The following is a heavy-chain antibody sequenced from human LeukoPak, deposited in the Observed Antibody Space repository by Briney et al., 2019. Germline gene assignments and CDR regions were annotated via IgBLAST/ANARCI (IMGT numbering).Heavy chain of an antibody. CDR2: IYSAGST. J-gene: IGHJ4*02. Sequence: PGGSLRLSCAASAFTVSSNCMIWVRQPPGKGLEWVSVIYSAGSTYNADSVKGRSTISRHNSKNTVYVQMDNLRPEDTAVYYCARVDTTLSYKLDYWGQGTLVTVSS. D-gene: IGHD1-1*01. CDR1: AFTVSSNC. V-gene: IGHV3-53*04. CDR3: ARVDTTLSYKLDY.